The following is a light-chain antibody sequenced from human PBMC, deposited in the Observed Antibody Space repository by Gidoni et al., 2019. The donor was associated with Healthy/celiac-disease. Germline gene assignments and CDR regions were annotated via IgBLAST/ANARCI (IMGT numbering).Light chain of an antibody. CDR3: CSYAGSYTFEV. V-gene: IGLV2-11*01. CDR2: DVS. J-gene: IGLJ3*02. CDR1: SSDVGGYNY. Sequence: QSALTQPRPVSGSPGQSVTISCTGTSSDVGGYNYVSWYQQHPGKAPKLVIYDVSKRPSGVPDRFSGSKSGNTASLTISGLQAEDEADYYCCSYAGSYTFEVFGGGTKLTVL.